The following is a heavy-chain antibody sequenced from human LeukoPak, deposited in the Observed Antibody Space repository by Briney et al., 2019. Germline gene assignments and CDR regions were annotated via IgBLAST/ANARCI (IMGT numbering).Heavy chain of an antibody. Sequence: ASVTVSCKASGYSFPTYGISWVRQAPGQGLEWMGWISAYNGNTNYAQKLQGRVTMTTDTSTSTAYMELRSLRSDDTAVYYCASTSTYYDSSGYYDYWGQGTLVTVSS. J-gene: IGHJ4*02. CDR1: GYSFPTYG. CDR3: ASTSTYYDSSGYYDY. CDR2: ISAYNGNT. D-gene: IGHD3-22*01. V-gene: IGHV1-18*01.